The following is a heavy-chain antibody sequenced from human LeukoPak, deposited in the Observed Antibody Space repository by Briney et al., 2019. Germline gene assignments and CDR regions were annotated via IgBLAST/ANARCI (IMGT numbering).Heavy chain of an antibody. CDR2: INHSGST. CDR1: GGSFSGDC. J-gene: IGHJ6*04. D-gene: IGHD6-19*01. V-gene: IGHV4-34*01. Sequence: PWETLCLTCAVYGGSFSGDCWSWIRQPPGKGLEWIGEINHSGSTNYHTYFKSRVTLSVDTSKTQFSLKLSSVTAADTAVYYCARGQWLVHSYSYSMDVWGKGTPVTVSS. CDR3: ARGQWLVHSYSYSMDV.